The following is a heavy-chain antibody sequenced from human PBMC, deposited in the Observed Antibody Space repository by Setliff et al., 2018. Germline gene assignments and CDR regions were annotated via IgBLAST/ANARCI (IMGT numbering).Heavy chain of an antibody. CDR1: GYTFTNFG. V-gene: IGHV1-18*01. Sequence: ASVKVSCKTSGYTFTNFGISWVRQAPGQGLEWMGWISAYNGNTNYAQKLQGRVTMTIDTLTSTAYMELRSLRSDDTAVYYCARGPLDFVVTPAAAKFDYWGQGTLVTVSS. J-gene: IGHJ4*02. CDR2: ISAYNGNT. CDR3: ARGPLDFVVTPAAAKFDY. D-gene: IGHD2-2*01.